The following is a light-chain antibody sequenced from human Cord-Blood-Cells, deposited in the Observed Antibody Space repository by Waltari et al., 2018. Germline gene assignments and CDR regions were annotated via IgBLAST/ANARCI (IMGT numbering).Light chain of an antibody. J-gene: IGLJ2*01. V-gene: IGLV2-14*03. CDR2: DVS. CDR3: SSYTSSSTLV. Sequence: QSALTQPASVSGSPGQLITISCTGTSSDVGGYNYVSWYQPHPGKAPKLMIYDVSNRPSGVSNRFSGSKSGNTASLTISGLQAEDEADYYCSSYTSSSTLVFGGGTKLTVL. CDR1: SSDVGGYNY.